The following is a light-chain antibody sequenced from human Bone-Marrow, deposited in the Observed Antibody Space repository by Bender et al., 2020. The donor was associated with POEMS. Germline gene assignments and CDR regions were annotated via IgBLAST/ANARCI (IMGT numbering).Light chain of an antibody. Sequence: QSPLAQPRSVSGSPGQSVTISCTGTGSDVGSYTYVSWYQQHPGKAPKLIIYTVSNRPSGVPDRFSGSKSGSTASLIISGLQAEDEADYYCCSYAGDYSLVFGGVTKLTVL. CDR1: GSDVGSYTY. CDR2: TVS. V-gene: IGLV2-11*01. J-gene: IGLJ2*01. CDR3: CSYAGDYSLV.